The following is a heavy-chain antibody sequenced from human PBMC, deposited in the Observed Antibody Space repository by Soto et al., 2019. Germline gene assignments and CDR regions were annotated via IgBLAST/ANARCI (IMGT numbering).Heavy chain of an antibody. CDR2: IIPIFGTA. V-gene: IGHV1-69*06. Sequence: SVKVSCKASGGTFSSYAISWLRQAPGQGLEWMGGIIPIFGTANYAQKFQGRVTITADTSTSTAYMELRSLRSDDTAVYYCARGYCSGGSCYPNYYYYMDVWGKGTTVTVSS. J-gene: IGHJ6*03. D-gene: IGHD2-15*01. CDR3: ARGYCSGGSCYPNYYYYMDV. CDR1: GGTFSSYA.